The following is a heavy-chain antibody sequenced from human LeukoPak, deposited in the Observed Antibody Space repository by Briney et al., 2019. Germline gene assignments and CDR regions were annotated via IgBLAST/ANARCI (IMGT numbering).Heavy chain of an antibody. CDR2: IKEDGSER. CDR3: TRETLYSFDY. J-gene: IGHJ4*02. CDR1: GFTVSSNY. D-gene: IGHD1-26*01. V-gene: IGHV3-7*01. Sequence: GGSLRLSCAASGFTVSSNYMSWVRQAPGKGLEWVANIKEDGSERYYVDSVKGRFTISRDNAKKSLSLQMNSLRAEDTAFYYCTRETLYSFDYWGQGTLVSVSS.